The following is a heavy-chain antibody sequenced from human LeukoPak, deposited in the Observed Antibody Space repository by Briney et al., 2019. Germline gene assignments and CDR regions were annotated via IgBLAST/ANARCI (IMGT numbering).Heavy chain of an antibody. J-gene: IGHJ4*02. Sequence: PSETLSLTCTVSGDSINSGGYYWSWIRQPPGKGLEWIGYIYHGESTHFNPSLKSRVTISVDRSKNQLSLKLSSVTAADTAVYYCAGDSSGYYYFDYWGQGTLVTVSS. CDR2: IYHGEST. D-gene: IGHD3-22*01. CDR1: GDSINSGGYY. CDR3: AGDSSGYYYFDY. V-gene: IGHV4-30-2*01.